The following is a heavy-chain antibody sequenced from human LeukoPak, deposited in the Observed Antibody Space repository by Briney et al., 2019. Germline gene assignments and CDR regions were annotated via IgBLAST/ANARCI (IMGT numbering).Heavy chain of an antibody. V-gene: IGHV3-21*01. Sequence: GGSPRLSCAASGFTFSSYSMNWVRQAPGKGLEWVSSISSSSSYIYYADSVKGRFTISRDNAKNSLYLQMNSLRAEDTAVYYCARDQEGIRYFDRGYYFDYWGQGTLVTVSS. D-gene: IGHD3-9*01. J-gene: IGHJ4*02. CDR2: ISSSSSYI. CDR3: ARDQEGIRYFDRGYYFDY. CDR1: GFTFSSYS.